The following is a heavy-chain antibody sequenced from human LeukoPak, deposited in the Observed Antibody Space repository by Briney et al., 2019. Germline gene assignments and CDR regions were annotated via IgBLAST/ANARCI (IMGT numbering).Heavy chain of an antibody. Sequence: GGSLRLSCAASGFTFSSYWMHWVRQAPGKGLVWVSRINSDGSSTSYADSVKGRFTISRDSAKNTLYLQMNSLRAEDTAVYYCAREGRYDILTGYSPPYDYWGQGTLVTVSS. CDR3: AREGRYDILTGYSPPYDY. CDR1: GFTFSSYW. V-gene: IGHV3-74*01. CDR2: INSDGSST. J-gene: IGHJ4*02. D-gene: IGHD3-9*01.